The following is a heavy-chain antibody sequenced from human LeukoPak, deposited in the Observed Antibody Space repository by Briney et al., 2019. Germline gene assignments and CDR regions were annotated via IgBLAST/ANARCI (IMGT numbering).Heavy chain of an antibody. J-gene: IGHJ4*02. Sequence: SETLSLTCSVSGGSITRYYWTWIRQPPGQGLEWIGYINHSGSTIYNPSLKSRVTISVDTSKNQFSLKLSSVTAADTALYYCASYDSSGYTFDYWGQGTLVSVSS. CDR1: GGSITRYY. CDR2: INHSGST. V-gene: IGHV4-59*01. D-gene: IGHD3-22*01. CDR3: ASYDSSGYTFDY.